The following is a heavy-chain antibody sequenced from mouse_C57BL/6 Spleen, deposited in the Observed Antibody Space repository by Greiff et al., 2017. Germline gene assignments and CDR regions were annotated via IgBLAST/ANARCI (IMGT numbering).Heavy chain of an antibody. CDR1: GYAFSSYW. V-gene: IGHV1-80*01. D-gene: IGHD1-1*01. J-gene: IGHJ4*01. CDR3: ATYYYGSSKYAMED. Sequence: VQGVEPGAEPVKPGASVKISCKASGYAFSSYWMNWVKQRPGKGLEWIGQIYPGDGDTNYNGKFKGKATLTADKSSSTAYMQRSSLTSEDSAVYFGATYYYGSSKYAMEDWGKGTTVTVSS. CDR2: IYPGDGDT.